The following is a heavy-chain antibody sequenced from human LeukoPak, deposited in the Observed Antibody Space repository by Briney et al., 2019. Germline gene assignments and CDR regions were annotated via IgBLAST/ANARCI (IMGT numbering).Heavy chain of an antibody. CDR3: ASDISSSWYDY. J-gene: IGHJ4*02. CDR2: ISAYNGNT. Sequence: ASVKVSCKASGYTFISSGISWVRQAPGQGLEWMEWISAYNGNTNYAQKLQGRVTMTTDTSTSTAYMELRSLRSDDTAVYYCASDISSSWYDYWGQGTLVTVSS. CDR1: GYTFISSG. V-gene: IGHV1-18*01. D-gene: IGHD6-13*01.